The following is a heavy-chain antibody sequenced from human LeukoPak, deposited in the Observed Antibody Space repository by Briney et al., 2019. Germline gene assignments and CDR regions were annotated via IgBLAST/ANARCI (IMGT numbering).Heavy chain of an antibody. CDR3: ARDARDYYDSSDYCLGDY. J-gene: IGHJ4*02. V-gene: IGHV1-69*04. D-gene: IGHD3-22*01. CDR1: GGTFSSYA. Sequence: ASVKVSCKASGGTFSSYAISWVRQAPGQGLEWMGRIIPILGIANYAQKFQGRVTITADKSTSTAYMELSSLRSEDTAVYYCARDARDYYDSSDYCLGDYWGQGTLVTVSS. CDR2: IIPILGIA.